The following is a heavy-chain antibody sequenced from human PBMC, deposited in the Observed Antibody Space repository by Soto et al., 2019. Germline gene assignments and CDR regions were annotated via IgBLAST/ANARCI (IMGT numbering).Heavy chain of an antibody. CDR2: INHSGST. J-gene: IGHJ6*03. D-gene: IGHD3-10*01. CDR3: ARGGSGLYYYYMHV. Sequence: QVQLQQWGAGLLKPSETLSLTCAVYGGSFSGYYWSWIRQPPGKGLEWIGEINHSGSTNYNPSLKSRATISVDTSKNQFSLKLSSVTAADTAVYYCARGGSGLYYYYMHVWGKGTTVTVSS. CDR1: GGSFSGYY. V-gene: IGHV4-34*01.